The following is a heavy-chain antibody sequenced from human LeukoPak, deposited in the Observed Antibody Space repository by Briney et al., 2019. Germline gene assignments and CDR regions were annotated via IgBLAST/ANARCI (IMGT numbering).Heavy chain of an antibody. CDR2: IYYIGST. Sequence: PSETLSLTCTVSGGSINSYYWSWIRQPPGKGLERIGYIYYIGSTNYNPPLRGRATISVDTSNNQFYLKLSSVTAADTAVYYCARRGYSSGSNWFDPWGQGTLVTVSS. CDR3: ARRGYSSGSNWFDP. V-gene: IGHV4-59*08. D-gene: IGHD6-19*01. J-gene: IGHJ5*02. CDR1: GGSINSYY.